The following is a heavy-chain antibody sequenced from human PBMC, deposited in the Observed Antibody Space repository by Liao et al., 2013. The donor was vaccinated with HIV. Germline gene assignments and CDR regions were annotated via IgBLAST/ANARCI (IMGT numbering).Heavy chain of an antibody. CDR2: IFYTGKS. Sequence: QLQLQESGPGLVKPSETLSLTCNVSGGSISSSSSYWGWIRQSPGKGLEWIGDIFYTGKSYYNPSLKSRVTISVDTSKNQFSLRLTSVTAGDTAVYHCARSTMRDWYFDLWGRGTLVTVSS. CDR3: ARSTMRDWYFDL. D-gene: IGHD3-10*01. J-gene: IGHJ2*01. V-gene: IGHV4-39*07. CDR1: GGSISSSSSY.